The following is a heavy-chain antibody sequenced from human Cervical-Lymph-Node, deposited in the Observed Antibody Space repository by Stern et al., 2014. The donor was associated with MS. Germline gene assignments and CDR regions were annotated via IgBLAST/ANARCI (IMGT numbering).Heavy chain of an antibody. D-gene: IGHD6-6*01. CDR3: ARGLYSSSSVWAY. J-gene: IGHJ4*02. CDR2: MYHSGRS. Sequence: QLVESGSGLVKPSQTLSLTCAVSGDSISSGGYSWSWIRQPPGKGLEWIGYMYHSGRSSYNPSLKSRVTISVDRSKNQFSLRLSSVTAADTAVYYCARGLYSSSSVWAYWGQGTLVTVSS. CDR1: GDSISSGGYS. V-gene: IGHV4-30-2*01.